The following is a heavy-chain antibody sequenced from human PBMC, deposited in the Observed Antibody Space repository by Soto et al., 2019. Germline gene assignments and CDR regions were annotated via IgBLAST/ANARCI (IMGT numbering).Heavy chain of an antibody. V-gene: IGHV1-18*03. CDR2: ISAYNGNT. CDR1: GYTFTSYG. D-gene: IGHD5-18*01. Sequence: ASVKVSCKASGYTFTSYGISWVRQAPGQGLEWMGWISAYNGNTNYAQKLQGRLTMTRDTSTSTAYMELSSQRSEAIDVYYCASSPRPAMVGDDSWGQGTLVTVSS. CDR3: ASSPRPAMVGDDS. J-gene: IGHJ4*02.